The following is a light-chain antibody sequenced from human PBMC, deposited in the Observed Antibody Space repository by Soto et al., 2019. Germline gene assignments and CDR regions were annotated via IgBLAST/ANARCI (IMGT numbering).Light chain of an antibody. V-gene: IGLV2-23*02. J-gene: IGLJ1*01. Sequence: QSALTQPASVSGSPGQSITISCTGTSSDVGSYNLVSWYQQHPGKAPKLMIYEVSKRPSGVSNRFSGSKSGNTASLTISGLQAEDEADYYCRSYAGSSPPYVFGTGTKLTVL. CDR1: SSDVGSYNL. CDR3: RSYAGSSPPYV. CDR2: EVS.